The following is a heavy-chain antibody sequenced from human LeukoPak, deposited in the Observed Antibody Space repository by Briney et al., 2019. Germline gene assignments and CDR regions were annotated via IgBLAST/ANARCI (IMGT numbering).Heavy chain of an antibody. CDR1: GGSFSGYY. D-gene: IGHD3-10*01. Sequence: SETLSLTCAVYGGSFSGYYWSWVRQPPGKGLEWMGEINHSGSTNYNPSLTSRVTISVDTSKNQFSLKLSSVTAADTAVYYCARGKTYYYGSGSYGPPFDYWGQGTLVTVSS. CDR2: INHSGST. J-gene: IGHJ4*02. CDR3: ARGKTYYYGSGSYGPPFDY. V-gene: IGHV4-34*01.